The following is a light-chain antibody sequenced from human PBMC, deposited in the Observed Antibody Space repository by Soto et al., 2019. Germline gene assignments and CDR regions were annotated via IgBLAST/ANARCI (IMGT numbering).Light chain of an antibody. CDR1: ETMRTN. CDR2: GAS. Sequence: IVLTQSPATLSVSPGERATLSCRASETMRTNLAWYQRKPGQAPRLLIYGASTRATGIPARFSGSGSGTEFSLTISSLQAEDLAVYYCQQYNSWPRTFGQGTKVDIK. CDR3: QQYNSWPRT. V-gene: IGKV3-15*01. J-gene: IGKJ1*01.